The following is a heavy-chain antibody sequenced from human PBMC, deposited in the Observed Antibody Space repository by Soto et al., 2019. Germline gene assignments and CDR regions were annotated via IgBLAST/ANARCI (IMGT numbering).Heavy chain of an antibody. CDR2: ISGAGRST. D-gene: IGHD6-19*01. Sequence: EVQLVESGGGLVQPGGSLGLSCIASGFTFSNYWMYWVRQGPGKGLVWVSRISGAGRSTYYEDSVEGRFTTSRDNAKNTVYLEMNSLRVEDTAVDYCVRGSNGWSGIDYWGQGTLVTVS. CDR1: GFTFSNYW. J-gene: IGHJ4*02. V-gene: IGHV3-74*01. CDR3: VRGSNGWSGIDY.